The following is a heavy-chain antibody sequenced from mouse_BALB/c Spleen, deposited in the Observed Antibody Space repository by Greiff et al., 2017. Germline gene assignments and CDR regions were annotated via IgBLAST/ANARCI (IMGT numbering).Heavy chain of an antibody. V-gene: IGHV14-3*02. D-gene: IGHD1-1*01. J-gene: IGHJ2*01. CDR3: ARSYYGSSYDY. Sequence: EVQLQHSGAELVKPGASVKLSCTASGFNIKDTYMHWVKQRPEQGLEWIGRIDPANGNTKYDPKFQGKATITADTSSNTAYLQLSSLTSEDTAVYYCARSYYGSSYDYWGQGTTLTVAS. CDR1: GFNIKDTY. CDR2: IDPANGNT.